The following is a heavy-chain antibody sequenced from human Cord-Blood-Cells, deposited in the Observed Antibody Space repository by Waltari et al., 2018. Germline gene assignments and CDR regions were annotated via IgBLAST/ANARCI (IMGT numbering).Heavy chain of an antibody. V-gene: IGHV1-2*02. CDR1: AYTFPGYY. CDR3: ARVYGGYDTLDY. CDR2: INPNSGGT. D-gene: IGHD5-12*01. Sequence: QVQLVQSGAEVKNPGSSVKVSCSASAYTFPGYYMHCVLQALGQGLEWMGWINPNSGGTNYAQKFQGRVTMTRDTSISTAYMELSRLRSDDTAVYYCARVYGGYDTLDYWGQGTLVTVSS. J-gene: IGHJ4*02.